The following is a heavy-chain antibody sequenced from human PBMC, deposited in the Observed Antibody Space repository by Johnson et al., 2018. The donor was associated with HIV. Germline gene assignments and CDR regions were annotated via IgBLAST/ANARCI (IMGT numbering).Heavy chain of an antibody. CDR3: ARTARRYFVDAFDI. CDR1: GFTVR. D-gene: IGHD3-9*01. CDR2: ISGSGGST. V-gene: IGHV3-23*04. Sequence: VQLVESGGGLIQPGGSLRLSCVASGFTVRKGLEWVSAISGSGGSTYYADSVTGRFTISRDNSRNTLYLQMNSLRAEDTAVYYCARTARRYFVDAFDIWGRGTKVTV. J-gene: IGHJ3*02.